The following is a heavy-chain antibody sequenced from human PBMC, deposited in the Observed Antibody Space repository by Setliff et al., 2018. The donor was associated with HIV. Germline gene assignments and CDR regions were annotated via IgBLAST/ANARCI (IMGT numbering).Heavy chain of an antibody. V-gene: IGHV1-2*02. CDR3: ARVFGVRQAFDN. J-gene: IGHJ4*02. CDR2: IHPNSGGT. D-gene: IGHD3-10*02. Sequence: GASVKVSCKASGYTFSDYFIHWVRQAPGQGLEWMGWIHPNSGGTNYAQKFQGRVTMTRDTSITTAYMELSRLSSDDTAVYYCARVFGVRQAFDNWGQGTLVTVSS. CDR1: GYTFSDYF.